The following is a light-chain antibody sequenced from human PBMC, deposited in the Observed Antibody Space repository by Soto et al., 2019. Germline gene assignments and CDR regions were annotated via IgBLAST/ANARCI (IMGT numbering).Light chain of an antibody. Sequence: QSVLTQPPSASGSPGQSVAISCTGTSSDVGGYNYVSWYQQHPGKATKLMIYEVNKRPSGVPDRFSGSKSGNTASLTVSGRQAEDEADYYCSSYAGSSNVFGTGTKLTVL. CDR2: EVN. J-gene: IGLJ1*01. CDR3: SSYAGSSNV. V-gene: IGLV2-8*01. CDR1: SSDVGGYNY.